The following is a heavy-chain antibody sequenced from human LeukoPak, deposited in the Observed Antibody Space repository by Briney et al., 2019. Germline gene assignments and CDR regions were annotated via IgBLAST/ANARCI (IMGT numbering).Heavy chain of an antibody. Sequence: GGSLRLSCAASGFTFSSYGIHWVRQAPGKGLEWVAVISYEGSNKYYADSVKGRFTISRDNSKNTVYLQMNSLRAEDTAVYYCARDPDTYYYDSSGYFRDYWGQGTLVTVSS. CDR2: ISYEGSNK. CDR3: ARDPDTYYYDSSGYFRDY. D-gene: IGHD3-22*01. J-gene: IGHJ4*02. CDR1: GFTFSSYG. V-gene: IGHV3-30*03.